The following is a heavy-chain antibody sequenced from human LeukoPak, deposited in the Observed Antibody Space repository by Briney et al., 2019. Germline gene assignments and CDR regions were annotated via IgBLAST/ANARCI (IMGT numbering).Heavy chain of an antibody. J-gene: IGHJ4*02. CDR2: ISGGGDKT. V-gene: IGHV3-23*01. D-gene: IGHD3-22*01. CDR3: AKSAGYTSGSQHNFDY. Sequence: PGGSLRLSCAASGFTFSSYGMHWVRQAPGKGLEWVSAISGGGDKTYYADSVKGRFTISRDNSKNTLYVQMNNLKVEDTAVYYCAKSAGYTSGSQHNFDYWGQGTLVTVSS. CDR1: GFTFSSYG.